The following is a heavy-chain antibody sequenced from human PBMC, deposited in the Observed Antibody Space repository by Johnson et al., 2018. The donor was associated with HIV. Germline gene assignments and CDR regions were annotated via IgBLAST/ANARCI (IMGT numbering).Heavy chain of an antibody. Sequence: QVQLVESGGGVVQPGRSLRLSCAASGFTFSTYVMYWVRQAPGKGLEWVALISHDGSNDYCADSVKGRFTISRDNSKNTLYLQMNSLRAEDTAVYYCARSGDSIGSFWGVIPDAFDIWGQGTLVIVSS. J-gene: IGHJ3*02. CDR2: ISHDGSND. CDR3: ARSGDSIGSFWGVIPDAFDI. D-gene: IGHD3-16*02. V-gene: IGHV3-30*03. CDR1: GFTFSTYV.